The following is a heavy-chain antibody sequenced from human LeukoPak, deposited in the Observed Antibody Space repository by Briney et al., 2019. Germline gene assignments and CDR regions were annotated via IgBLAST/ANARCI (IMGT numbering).Heavy chain of an antibody. V-gene: IGHV3-30*18. J-gene: IGHJ3*02. CDR3: AKDRTMVRGVPPDAFDI. Sequence: GRSLRLSCAASGFTFSSYDMHWVRQAPGKGLEWVAVISYDGSNKYYADSVKGRFTISRDNSKNTLYLQMNSLRAEDTAVYYCAKDRTMVRGVPPDAFDIWGQGTMVTVSS. D-gene: IGHD3-10*01. CDR1: GFTFSSYD. CDR2: ISYDGSNK.